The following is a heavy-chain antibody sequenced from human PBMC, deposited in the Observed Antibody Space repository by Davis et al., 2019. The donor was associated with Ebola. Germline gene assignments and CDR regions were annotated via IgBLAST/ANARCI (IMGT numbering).Heavy chain of an antibody. V-gene: IGHV1-2*02. CDR1: GYTFTGYY. D-gene: IGHD1-26*01. Sequence: ASVKVSCKASGYTFTGYYMHWVRQAPGQGLEWMGWINPNSGGTNYAQKFQGRVTMTRDTSISTAYMELSRLRSDDTAVYYCARDPIVGADYYYYYYGMDVWGQGTTVTVSS. CDR3: ARDPIVGADYYYYYYGMDV. J-gene: IGHJ6*02. CDR2: INPNSGGT.